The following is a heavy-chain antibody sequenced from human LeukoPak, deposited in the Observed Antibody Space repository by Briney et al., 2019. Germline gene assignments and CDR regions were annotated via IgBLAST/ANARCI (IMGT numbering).Heavy chain of an antibody. CDR2: IWYDGSNK. CDR3: ARASFEWLRLSPPQLPDEL. V-gene: IGHV3-33*01. Sequence: GGSLRLSCAASGFTFSSYGMHWVRQAPGKGLEWVAVIWYDGSNKYYADSVKGRFTISIDNSKNTLYLQMNSLRAEDTAVYYCARASFEWLRLSPPQLPDELWGQGTLVTVSS. D-gene: IGHD5-12*01. CDR1: GFTFSSYG. J-gene: IGHJ4*02.